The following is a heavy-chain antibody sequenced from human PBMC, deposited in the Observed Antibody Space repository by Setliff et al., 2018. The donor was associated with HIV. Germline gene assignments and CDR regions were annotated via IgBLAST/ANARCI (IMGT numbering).Heavy chain of an antibody. CDR3: ARRRETIVVVIGIPNWYFDL. V-gene: IGHV4-34*01. CDR1: GGSFSDYY. Sequence: PSETLSLTCAVYGGSFSDYYWSWIRQPPGKGLEWIGEINHSGRTIQSPSLGSRVTISIDTSKNQFSLRLSSVTAADSAVYYCARRRETIVVVIGIPNWYFDLWGRGTLVTVSS. CDR2: INHSGRT. D-gene: IGHD2-21*01. J-gene: IGHJ2*01.